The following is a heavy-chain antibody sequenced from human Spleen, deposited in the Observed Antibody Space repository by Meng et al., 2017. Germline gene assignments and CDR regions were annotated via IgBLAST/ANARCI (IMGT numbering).Heavy chain of an antibody. CDR1: GGSISSNNW. Sequence: GGSLRLSCAVSGGSISSNNWWSWVRQAPGKGLEWIGRIKSNTDGGTTDYAAPVKGRFTISRDDSRKTLYLQMNSLKTEDTAVYYCSGHIDYWGQGTLVTVSS. CDR3: SGHIDY. V-gene: IGHV3-15*01. J-gene: IGHJ4*02. D-gene: IGHD5-12*01. CDR2: IKSNTDGGTT.